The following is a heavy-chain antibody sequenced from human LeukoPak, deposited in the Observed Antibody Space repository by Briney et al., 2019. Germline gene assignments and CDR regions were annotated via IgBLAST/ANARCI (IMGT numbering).Heavy chain of an antibody. Sequence: SETLSLTCAVYGGSFSGYYWSWIRQPPGKGLEWIGEINHSGSTNYNPSLKSRVTISVDTSKNQFSLKLSSVTAADTAVYYCARHRGKLRFLEWLKFGNAFDIWGQGTMVTVSS. CDR1: GGSFSGYY. CDR2: INHSGST. D-gene: IGHD3-3*01. CDR3: ARHRGKLRFLEWLKFGNAFDI. V-gene: IGHV4-34*01. J-gene: IGHJ3*02.